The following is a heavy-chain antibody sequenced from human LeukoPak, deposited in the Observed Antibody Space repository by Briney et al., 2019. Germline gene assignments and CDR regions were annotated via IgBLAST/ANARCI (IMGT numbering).Heavy chain of an antibody. J-gene: IGHJ4*02. CDR1: GYTFTSYG. D-gene: IGHD3-22*01. CDR3: AREHDSSGPYFDY. CDR2: ISAYNGNT. Sequence: ASVKVSCKASGYTFTSYGISWVRQAPGQGLEWMGWISAYNGNTNYAQKFQGWVTMTRDTSISTAYMELSRLRSDDTAVYYCAREHDSSGPYFDYWGQGTLVTVSS. V-gene: IGHV1-18*01.